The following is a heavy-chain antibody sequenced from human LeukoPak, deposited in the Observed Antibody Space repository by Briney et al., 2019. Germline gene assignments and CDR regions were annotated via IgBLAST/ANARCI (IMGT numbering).Heavy chain of an antibody. CDR3: ARDARIAIAGSGYYYYGMDV. Sequence: PGGSLRLSCAASGLTLGSYWMHWVRHAPGKGLGWVSRINTDGSSVSYADSVKDRFTISRDNAKNTLYLQMNSLRAEDTAVYYWARDARIAIAGSGYYYYGMDVWGKGTPVTVSS. CDR2: INTDGSSV. D-gene: IGHD6-13*01. V-gene: IGHV3-74*01. J-gene: IGHJ6*04. CDR1: GLTLGSYW.